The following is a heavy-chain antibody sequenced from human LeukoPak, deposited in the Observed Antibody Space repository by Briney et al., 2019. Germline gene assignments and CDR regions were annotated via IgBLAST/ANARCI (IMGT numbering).Heavy chain of an antibody. J-gene: IGHJ6*02. CDR1: GGTFSSYA. CDR3: ARDAADDSSGYYGYYGMDV. V-gene: IGHV1-69*13. Sequence: GASVKVSCKASGGTFSSYAISWVRQAPGQGLEWMGGIIPIFGTATYAQKFQGRVTITADESTSTAYMELSSLRSEDTAVYYCARDAADDSSGYYGYYGMDVWGQGTTVTVSS. CDR2: IIPIFGTA. D-gene: IGHD3-22*01.